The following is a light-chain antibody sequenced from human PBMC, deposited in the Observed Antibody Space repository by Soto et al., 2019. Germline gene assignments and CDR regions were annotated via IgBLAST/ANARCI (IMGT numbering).Light chain of an antibody. Sequence: EIVMTQSPATLYVSPGERATLSCRAGQNIHTKLAWYQQKPVKAPRLLVYDVSNRATGIPARFSGGGSGTDFTLTISNLAPEDVAVYYCQQRSDWPWTFGQGTKVDIK. V-gene: IGKV3-11*01. CDR3: QQRSDWPWT. J-gene: IGKJ1*01. CDR2: DVS. CDR1: QNIHTK.